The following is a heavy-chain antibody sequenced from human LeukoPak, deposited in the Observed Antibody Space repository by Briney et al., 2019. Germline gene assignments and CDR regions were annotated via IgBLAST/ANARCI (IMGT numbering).Heavy chain of an antibody. D-gene: IGHD5-12*01. CDR2: INHSGST. J-gene: IGHJ4*02. V-gene: IGHV4-34*01. CDR3: ARRWIAWFDY. Sequence: SETLSLTCAVYGGSFSGYYWSWIRQPPGKGLEWIGEINHSGSTNYNPSLKSRVTISVDTSKNQFSLKLSSVTAADTAVYYCARRWIAWFDYWGQGTLGTVSS. CDR1: GGSFSGYY.